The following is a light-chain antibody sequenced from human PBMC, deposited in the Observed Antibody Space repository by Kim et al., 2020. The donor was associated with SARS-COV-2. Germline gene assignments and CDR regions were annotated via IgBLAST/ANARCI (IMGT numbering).Light chain of an antibody. J-gene: IGKJ1*01. Sequence: DIQMTQSPSSLSASVGDRVTITCRASPSIRSSLNWYQQKPGKAPKLLIYAASSLQSGVPSRFSGSGSGTDFTLTISSLQPEDFATYYCQQSYSTLRTFGQGTKVDIK. CDR2: AAS. CDR1: PSIRSS. CDR3: QQSYSTLRT. V-gene: IGKV1-39*01.